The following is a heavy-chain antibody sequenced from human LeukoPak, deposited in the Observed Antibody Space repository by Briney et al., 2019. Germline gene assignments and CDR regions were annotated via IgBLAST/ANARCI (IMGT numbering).Heavy chain of an antibody. V-gene: IGHV3-23*01. D-gene: IGHD3-16*01. Sequence: GGSLRLSCAASGFTFSSYAMSWVRQAPGKGLEWVSAISGSGGSTYYADSVKGRFTISRDNSKNTLYLQMNSLRAEDTAVYYCANEEPLYDYLWGSYLDYWGQGTLVTVSS. CDR1: GFTFSSYA. CDR2: ISGSGGST. CDR3: ANEEPLYDYLWGSYLDY. J-gene: IGHJ4*02.